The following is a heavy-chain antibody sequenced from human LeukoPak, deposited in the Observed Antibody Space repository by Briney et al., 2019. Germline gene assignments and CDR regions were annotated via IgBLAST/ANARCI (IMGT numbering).Heavy chain of an antibody. Sequence: ASVKVSCKASVGTFSNYGFSLVRLAPGQWLEWMGGIIPILGRTNYGQRFQGRVTITTDEYTSKASMELSSLTSDDTAVYYCASSLDSWGEVFPPNWFDPWGQGTLVTVTS. CDR2: IIPILGRT. CDR1: VGTFSNYG. J-gene: IGHJ5*02. CDR3: ASSLDSWGEVFPPNWFDP. V-gene: IGHV1-69*05. D-gene: IGHD3-16*01.